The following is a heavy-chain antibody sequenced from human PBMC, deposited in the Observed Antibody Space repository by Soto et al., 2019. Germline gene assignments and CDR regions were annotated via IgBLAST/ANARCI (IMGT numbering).Heavy chain of an antibody. V-gene: IGHV3-23*01. D-gene: IGHD1-7*01. CDR3: ARDGIGGTVFRGYLDY. CDR2: ISGSGGSK. Sequence: GGSLRLSCVVSGSTFSSDDMSWVRQAPGRGLEWVACISGSGGSKDYADSVKGRFTISRDNSKNTLYLQMNTLGAEDTAVYYCARDGIGGTVFRGYLDYWGRGTVVTVSS. J-gene: IGHJ4*02. CDR1: GSTFSSDD.